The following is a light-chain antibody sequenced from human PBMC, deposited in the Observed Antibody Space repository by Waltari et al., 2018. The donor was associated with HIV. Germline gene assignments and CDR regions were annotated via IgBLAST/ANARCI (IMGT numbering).Light chain of an antibody. Sequence: ETVLTQSTARLSLSPGERATLSCRANQSVSDFLAWYRQTPGQPPRLLIYDASTRATGTPARFSGSGSGTDFTLTISSREPEEFAVYYCQQRSHWPLTFGGGTKVEMK. J-gene: IGKJ4*01. CDR1: QSVSDF. CDR2: DAS. CDR3: QQRSHWPLT. V-gene: IGKV3-11*01.